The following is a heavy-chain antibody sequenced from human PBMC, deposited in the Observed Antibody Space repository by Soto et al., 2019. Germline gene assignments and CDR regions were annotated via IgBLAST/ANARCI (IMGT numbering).Heavy chain of an antibody. D-gene: IGHD1-1*01. Sequence: PSETLSLTCTVSGGSISSGSYYWNWIRQPRGKGLEWIGRIYATGTTNYNPSLKSRVTMSVDTSKKQLSLKLRSVTAADTAVYYCVRDGTKTLRDWFDPWGQGISVTVSS. CDR3: VRDGTKTLRDWFDP. J-gene: IGHJ5*02. CDR1: GGSISSGSYY. V-gene: IGHV4-61*02. CDR2: IYATGTT.